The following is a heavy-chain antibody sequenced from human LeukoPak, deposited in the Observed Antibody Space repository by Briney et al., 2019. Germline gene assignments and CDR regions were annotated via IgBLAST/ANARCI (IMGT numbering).Heavy chain of an antibody. V-gene: IGHV4-39*07. D-gene: IGHD3-22*01. CDR1: GGSISSSFHY. Sequence: SETLSLTCTVSGGSISSSFHYGGWIRQPPGKGLEWIGSIYYSGNIYYNASLKSRVTISVDTSKNQFSLRLNSVTAADTAVYYCARAGSGYSFDYWGQGKLVTVSS. CDR3: ARAGSGYSFDY. CDR2: IYYSGNI. J-gene: IGHJ4*02.